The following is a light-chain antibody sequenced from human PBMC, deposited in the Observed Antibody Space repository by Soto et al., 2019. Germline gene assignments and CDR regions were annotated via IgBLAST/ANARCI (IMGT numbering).Light chain of an antibody. V-gene: IGKV3-11*01. CDR3: QQRGNWPLT. CDR1: QSVNTY. J-gene: IGKJ4*01. Sequence: EIVLTQSPVTLSLSPGERATLSCRASQSVNTYLAWYQQKPGQSPRLLIYDASNRATGIPARFSGSGSGTDFTLTINSLEAEDFAVYYCQQRGNWPLTFGGGTKVEIK. CDR2: DAS.